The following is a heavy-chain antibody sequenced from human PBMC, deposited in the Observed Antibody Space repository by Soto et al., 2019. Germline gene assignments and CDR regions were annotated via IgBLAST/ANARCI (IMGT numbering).Heavy chain of an antibody. V-gene: IGHV4-59*01. Sequence: SETLSLTCTVSGGSISSYYWSWIRQPPGKGLEYIGYIYYSGSTNSNPSLKSRVTISVDTSKDHFSLQLSSVTAADTAVYYCARVGGDDFGDSGGFDHWGQGTLVPVSS. CDR2: IYYSGST. CDR1: GGSISSYY. J-gene: IGHJ4*02. CDR3: ARVGGDDFGDSGGFDH. D-gene: IGHD4-17*01.